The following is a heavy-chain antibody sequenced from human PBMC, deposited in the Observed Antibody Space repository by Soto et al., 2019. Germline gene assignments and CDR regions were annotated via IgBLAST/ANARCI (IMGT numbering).Heavy chain of an antibody. CDR1: GASTVSYYH. Sequence: QVQLQEWGPGLVKPSQTLSLTCAVSGASTVSYYHWRWLRPPPGRGLEWMGYIFNSGTTFYNPSLTSRLSISMDTSGNHFSLELRSVTAADTAVYYCALALGPTTGLDYWGQGTLVTVSS. J-gene: IGHJ4*02. D-gene: IGHD1-26*01. CDR3: ALALGPTTGLDY. CDR2: IFNSGTT. V-gene: IGHV4-31*02.